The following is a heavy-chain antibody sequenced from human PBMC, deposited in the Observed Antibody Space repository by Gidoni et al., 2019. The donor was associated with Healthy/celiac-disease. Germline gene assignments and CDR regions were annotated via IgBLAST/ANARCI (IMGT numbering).Heavy chain of an antibody. CDR3: AREQGFRQYYYMDV. V-gene: IGHV4-34*01. D-gene: IGHD3-10*01. J-gene: IGHJ6*03. CDR1: GGSFSGYY. CDR2: INHSGST. Sequence: QVQLQPRGAGLLKPSEPLSLTCAVPGGSFSGYYWSWIRQPPGKGLEWIGEINHSGSTNYNPSLKSRVTISVDTSKNQFSLKLSSVTAADTAVYYCAREQGFRQYYYMDVWGKGTTVTVSS.